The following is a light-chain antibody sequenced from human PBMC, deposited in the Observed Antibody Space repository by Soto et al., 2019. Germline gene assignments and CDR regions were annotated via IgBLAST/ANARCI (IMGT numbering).Light chain of an antibody. Sequence: QSVLTQPASVSGSPGQSITIYCIGTSSDVGGYNYVSWYQQHPGKAPKLIIYEVTNRPSGVSNRFSGSKSGHTASLTISGLHAEYEADYHCNSYSGSNTYVFGTGTKFTGL. CDR3: NSYSGSNTYV. CDR1: SSDVGGYNY. J-gene: IGLJ1*01. CDR2: EVT. V-gene: IGLV2-14*01.